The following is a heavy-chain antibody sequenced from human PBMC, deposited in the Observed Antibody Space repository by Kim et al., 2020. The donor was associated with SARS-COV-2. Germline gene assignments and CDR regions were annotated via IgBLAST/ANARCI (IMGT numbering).Heavy chain of an antibody. CDR2: IKSKTDGGTT. V-gene: IGHV3-15*01. CDR1: GFTFSNAW. J-gene: IGHJ3*02. D-gene: IGHD3-10*02. Sequence: GGSLRLSCAASGFTFSNAWMSWVRQAPGKGLEWVGRIKSKTDGGTTDYAAPVKGRFTISRDDSKNTLYLQMNSLKTEDTAVYYCTTVLLTFYVPAFDIWGQGTMVTVSS. CDR3: TTVLLTFYVPAFDI.